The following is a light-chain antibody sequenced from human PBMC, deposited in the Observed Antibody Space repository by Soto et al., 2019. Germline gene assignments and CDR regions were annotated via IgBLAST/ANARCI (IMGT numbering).Light chain of an antibody. Sequence: QSVLTQPASVSGSPGQSITISCTGTSSDVGSYNLVSWYQQHPGKAPKLMIYEGSKRPSGVSNRFSDSKSGNTASLTISGLQAEDEADYYCCSYAGSITFYVFGTGTKLTVL. CDR3: CSYAGSITFYV. V-gene: IGLV2-23*01. CDR2: EGS. CDR1: SSDVGSYNL. J-gene: IGLJ1*01.